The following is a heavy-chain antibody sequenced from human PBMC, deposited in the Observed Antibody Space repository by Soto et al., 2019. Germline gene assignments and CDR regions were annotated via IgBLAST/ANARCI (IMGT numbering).Heavy chain of an antibody. V-gene: IGHV1-69*13. CDR1: GGTFSSYA. CDR3: ARGGSTVTTFFYYFDY. D-gene: IGHD4-17*01. CDR2: IIPIFGTA. J-gene: IGHJ4*02. Sequence: SVKVSCKASGGTFSSYAISWVRQAPGQGLEWMGGIIPIFGTANYAQKFQGRVTITADESTSTAYMELSSLRSEDTAVYYCARGGSTVTTFFYYFDYWGQGTLVTVSS.